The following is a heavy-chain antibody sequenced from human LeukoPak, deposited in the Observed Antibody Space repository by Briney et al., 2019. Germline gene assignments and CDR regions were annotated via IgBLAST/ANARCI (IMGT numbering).Heavy chain of an antibody. CDR2: IYYSGST. J-gene: IGHJ5*02. CDR1: GGSISSYY. Sequence: SETLSLTCTVSGGSISSYYWSWIRQPPGKGLEWIGYIYYSGSTNYNASLKSRVTISVDTSKNQFSLKLSSVTAADTAVYYCARHGSWYSSGWYNWFDPWGQGTLVTVSS. D-gene: IGHD6-19*01. CDR3: ARHGSWYSSGWYNWFDP. V-gene: IGHV4-59*08.